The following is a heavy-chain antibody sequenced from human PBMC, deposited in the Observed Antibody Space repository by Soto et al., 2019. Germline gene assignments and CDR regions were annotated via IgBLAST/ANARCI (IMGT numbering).Heavy chain of an antibody. J-gene: IGHJ4*02. Sequence: QVQLVESGGGVVQPGRSLRLSCAVSGFTFSSYGMHWVRQAPGKGLEWVAVIWDDGSNKYYADSVKGRFTISRDNYKNTLYLQMNSQRAEDTAVYYCFTTPDEAYRGQGTLVTVSS. D-gene: IGHD4-4*01. CDR1: GFTFSSYG. CDR2: IWDDGSNK. CDR3: FTTPDEAY. V-gene: IGHV3-33*01.